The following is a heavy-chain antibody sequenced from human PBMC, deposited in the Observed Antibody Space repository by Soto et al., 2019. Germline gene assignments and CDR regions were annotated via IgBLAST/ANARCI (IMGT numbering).Heavy chain of an antibody. V-gene: IGHV4-30-4*01. Sequence: SLTGAVSGAASSGVDEYWSWRRQPPGKGLEWIGYIFYSGNTFYNPSLKSRLTISVDTSKNQFSLRLSSVTAADTAVYYCARDVTMFDNNGYYYFFDSWGQRTLVIVSS. CDR3: ARDVTMFDNNGYYYFFDS. D-gene: IGHD3-22*01. CDR1: GAASSGVDEY. J-gene: IGHJ4*02. CDR2: IFYSGNT.